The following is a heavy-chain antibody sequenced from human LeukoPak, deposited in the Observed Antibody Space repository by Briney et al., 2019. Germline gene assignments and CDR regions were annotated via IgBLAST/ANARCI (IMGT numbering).Heavy chain of an antibody. CDR1: GFTFDDYA. CDR2: ISWDGGST. J-gene: IGHJ3*02. D-gene: IGHD3-22*01. Sequence: GGSLRLSCAASGFTFDDYAMHWVRQAPGKGVEWVSLISWDGGSTYYADSVKGRFTISRDNSKNSLYLQMNSLRAEDTALYYCAKDRDSSGRNAFDIWGQGTMVTVSS. CDR3: AKDRDSSGRNAFDI. V-gene: IGHV3-43D*03.